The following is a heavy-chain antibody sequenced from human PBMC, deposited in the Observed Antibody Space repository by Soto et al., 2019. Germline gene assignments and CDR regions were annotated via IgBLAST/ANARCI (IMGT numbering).Heavy chain of an antibody. J-gene: IGHJ5*02. V-gene: IGHV4-39*01. CDR2: IYYSGST. Sequence: QLQLQESGPGLVKPSETLSLTCTVSGGSISSSSYYWGWIRQPPGKGLEGVGSIYYSGSTYYNPSLKNRVTISVDTSKNQFSLKLSSVTAADTAVYYCARLDVGQKGPFDPWGQGTLVTVSS. CDR3: ARLDVGQKGPFDP. D-gene: IGHD1-26*01. CDR1: GGSISSSSYY.